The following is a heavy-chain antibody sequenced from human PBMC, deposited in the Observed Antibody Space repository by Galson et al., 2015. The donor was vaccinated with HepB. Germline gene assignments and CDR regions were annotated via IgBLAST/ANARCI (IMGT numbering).Heavy chain of an antibody. D-gene: IGHD1-1*01. Sequence: SVKVSCKVSGYTLTELSMHWVRQAPGKGLEWMGGFDPEDGETIYAQKFQGRVTTTEDTSTDTAYMELSSLRSEDTAVYYCATAERDYYYYYMDVWGKGTTVTVSS. J-gene: IGHJ6*03. CDR1: GYTLTELS. V-gene: IGHV1-24*01. CDR2: FDPEDGET. CDR3: ATAERDYYYYYMDV.